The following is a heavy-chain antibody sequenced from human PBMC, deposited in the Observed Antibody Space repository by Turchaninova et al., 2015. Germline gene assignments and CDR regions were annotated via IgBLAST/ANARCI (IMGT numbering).Heavy chain of an antibody. CDR2: IYNRVTT. Sequence: QVQLQESGPGLVKPSETLSLPCTVSGGSIGGFYWPWCRQTPGKGLEWIAYIYNRVTTNYNPSLKSRVTISIDTSKNQFSLKLSSVTAADTAVYYCTRLGGLPGYFFDYWGQGALVTVSS. V-gene: IGHV4-59*08. CDR1: GGSIGGFY. D-gene: IGHD2-2*03. CDR3: TRLGGLPGYFFDY. J-gene: IGHJ4*02.